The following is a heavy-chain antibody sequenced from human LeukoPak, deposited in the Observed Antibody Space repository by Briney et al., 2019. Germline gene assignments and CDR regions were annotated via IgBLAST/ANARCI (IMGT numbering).Heavy chain of an antibody. CDR3: AKSPNVLRFLEWLLYLDY. CDR1: GFTFSDHY. CDR2: ISSSGSDT. Sequence: GGSLRLSCAASGFTFSDHYMSWIRQAPGKGLEWISYISSSGSDTYYADSVKGRFTISRDNSKNTLYLQMNSLRAEDTAVYYCAKSPNVLRFLEWLLYLDYWGQGTLVTVSS. V-gene: IGHV3-11*03. J-gene: IGHJ4*02. D-gene: IGHD3-3*01.